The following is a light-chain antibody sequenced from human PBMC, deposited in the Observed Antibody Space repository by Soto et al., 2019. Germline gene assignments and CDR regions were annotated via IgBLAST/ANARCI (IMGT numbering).Light chain of an antibody. Sequence: DIQMTQSPSPLSASVGDRIAITCRASQRINSDLNWYQHKPGKAPKLLIYGSSTLQSGVPSRFIGSGSGTDFTLTISSLQPEDFVTYYCQQSYSTPWTFGQGTTVE. J-gene: IGKJ1*01. CDR1: QRINSD. CDR3: QQSYSTPWT. CDR2: GSS. V-gene: IGKV1-39*01.